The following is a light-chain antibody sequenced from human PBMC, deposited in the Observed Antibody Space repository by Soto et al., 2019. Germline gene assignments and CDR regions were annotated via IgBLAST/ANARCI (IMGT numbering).Light chain of an antibody. CDR2: AAS. CDR3: QQSYGTHLT. CDR1: QSISNY. V-gene: IGKV1-39*01. Sequence: DLEMTQSPSSLSASVGDRVTITCRASQSISNYLNWYQHKPGKVPQLLIYAASSLQSGVPTRFSGSGSVTDFTLTINSLQPEDFATYYCQQSYGTHLTFGGGTKIEIK. J-gene: IGKJ4*01.